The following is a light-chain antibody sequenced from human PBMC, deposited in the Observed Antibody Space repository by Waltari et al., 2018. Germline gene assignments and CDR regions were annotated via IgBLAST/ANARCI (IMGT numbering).Light chain of an antibody. V-gene: IGLV2-11*01. CDR3: SSCAGSNTWV. J-gene: IGLJ2*01. CDR2: NVS. CDR1: SSDIGGYNY. Sequence: QAALTQPPSVSGSPGQSVTISCTGTSSDIGGYNYVSWSQQHPGKAPKLMISNVSKRPSGVSDRFSGSKSGNTASLTISGLQAEDEADYYCSSCAGSNTWVFGGGTRLTVL.